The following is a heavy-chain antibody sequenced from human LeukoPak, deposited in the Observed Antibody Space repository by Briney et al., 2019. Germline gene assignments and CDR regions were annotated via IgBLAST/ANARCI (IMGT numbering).Heavy chain of an antibody. J-gene: IGHJ4*02. CDR3: ARDYYDTSGYFYGSNY. Sequence: ASVKVSCKASGYTFSSYAITWVRQAPGQGLEWMGWISVYSGNTHYAQKFQGRVTMTTDTSTTTAYMELGSLRSDDTAVHYCARDYYDTSGYFYGSNYWGQGTLVTVSS. D-gene: IGHD3-22*01. CDR1: GYTFSSYA. CDR2: ISVYSGNT. V-gene: IGHV1-18*01.